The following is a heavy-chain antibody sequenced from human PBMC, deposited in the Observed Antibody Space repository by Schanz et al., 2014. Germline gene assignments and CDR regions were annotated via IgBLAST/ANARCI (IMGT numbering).Heavy chain of an antibody. CDR3: ARELRLEYYFDY. Sequence: QVQLVQSGAEVKKPGASVKVSCKASGYSFTGYYIHWVRQAPGQGLEWMAWINPNSGDTNYAQRFQGRVTLTRDTSISTVYMELSRLRSDDTAVYYCARELRLEYYFDYWGQGTQVTVSS. V-gene: IGHV1-2*02. J-gene: IGHJ4*02. D-gene: IGHD4-17*01. CDR2: INPNSGDT. CDR1: GYSFTGYY.